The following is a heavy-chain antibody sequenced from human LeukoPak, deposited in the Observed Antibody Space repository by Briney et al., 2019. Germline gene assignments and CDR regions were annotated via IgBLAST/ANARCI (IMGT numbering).Heavy chain of an antibody. CDR3: AKDLIYEYVWGSYSGLGV. D-gene: IGHD3-16*01. CDR1: GFTFSSYS. Sequence: GGSLRLSCAASGFTFSSYSMNWVRQAPGKGLEWVSSISSSSSYIYYADSVKGRFTISRDNAKNSLYLQMNSLRPEDTAVYYCAKDLIYEYVWGSYSGLGVWGRGTTVTVSS. V-gene: IGHV3-21*04. J-gene: IGHJ6*02. CDR2: ISSSSSYI.